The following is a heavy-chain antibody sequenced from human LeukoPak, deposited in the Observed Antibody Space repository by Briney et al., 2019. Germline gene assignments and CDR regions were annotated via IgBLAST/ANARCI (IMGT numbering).Heavy chain of an antibody. CDR1: GYSISSGYY. V-gene: IGHV4-38-2*02. Sequence: SETLSLTCTVSGYSISSGYYWSWIRQPPGKGLEWIGEINHSGSTNYNPSLKSRVTISVDTSKNQFSLKLSSVTAADTAVYYCARGRRLHYDYYYYYMDVWGKGTTVTVSS. J-gene: IGHJ6*03. CDR3: ARGRRLHYDYYYYYMDV. CDR2: INHSGST. D-gene: IGHD3-10*01.